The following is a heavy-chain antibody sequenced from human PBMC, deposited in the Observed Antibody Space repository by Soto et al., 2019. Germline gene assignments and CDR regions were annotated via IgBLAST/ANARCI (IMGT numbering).Heavy chain of an antibody. V-gene: IGHV4-4*02. D-gene: IGHD6-19*01. J-gene: IGHJ3*01. CDR1: GDSISNSRW. CDR3: AYSTGWYRHDV. CDR2: IFHSGDT. Sequence: QVQLQESGPGLVKPSGTLSLTCAVSGDSISNSRWWTWVRQPPGKGLGWIGDIFHSGDTNYNPSLTSRSFISVDKSPNQFSLKVSSVTAADTAVYYCAYSTGWYRHDVWGQGTLVTVSS.